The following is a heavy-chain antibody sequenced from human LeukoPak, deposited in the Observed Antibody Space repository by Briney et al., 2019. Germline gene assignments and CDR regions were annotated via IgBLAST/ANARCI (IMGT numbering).Heavy chain of an antibody. J-gene: IGHJ4*02. CDR1: GYTFSNFL. D-gene: IGHD1-14*01. CDR2: ISVYNGNS. CDR3: ARSGPQDWALDH. V-gene: IGHV1-18*01. Sequence: ASVKVSCKASGYTFSNFLITWVRQARGQGLDWMGWISVYNGNSLYAQNLRGRVTMTTDTSTSTAYLELSSLKSDDTAIYYCARSGPQDWALDHWGRGTLVTVSP.